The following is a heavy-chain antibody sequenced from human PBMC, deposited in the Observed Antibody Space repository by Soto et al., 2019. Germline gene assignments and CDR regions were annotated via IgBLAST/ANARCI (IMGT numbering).Heavy chain of an antibody. D-gene: IGHD3-16*02. Sequence: ETLSLTCTVSGGSISSYYWSWVRQPPGKGLEWIGEIYHSGSTTYNPALKSRVTISVGKSKNQFSLKLSSVTAADTAVYYCARGSYDYVWGSYRLDYWGQGTLVTVSS. CDR1: GGSISSYY. CDR2: IYHSGST. J-gene: IGHJ4*02. V-gene: IGHV4-4*02. CDR3: ARGSYDYVWGSYRLDY.